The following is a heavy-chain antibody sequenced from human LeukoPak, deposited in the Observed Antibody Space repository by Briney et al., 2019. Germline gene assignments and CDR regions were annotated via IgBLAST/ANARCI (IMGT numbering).Heavy chain of an antibody. J-gene: IGHJ4*02. CDR2: ISISGATI. CDR1: GFTFSSDS. V-gene: IGHV3-48*01. CDR3: AREGPYSSSND. D-gene: IGHD6-6*01. Sequence: GGSLRLSCGASGFTFSSDSMNWVRQAPGKGLEWVSFISISGATIYYADSVKVRFTISRDNAKNSLYLQMSRLRAEDTAVYYCAREGPYSSSNDWGQGTLVTVSS.